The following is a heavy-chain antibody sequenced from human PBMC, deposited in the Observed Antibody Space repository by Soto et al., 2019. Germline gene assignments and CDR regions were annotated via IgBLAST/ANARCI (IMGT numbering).Heavy chain of an antibody. D-gene: IGHD3-3*01. Sequence: GGSLRLSCAASGFTFSDYYMSWIRQAPGKGLEWVSYISSSSSYTNYADSVKGRFTISRDNAKNSLYLQMNSLRAEDMAVYYCARDKYYDFWSGYYSKELFDYWGQGTLVTVSS. V-gene: IGHV3-11*06. CDR3: ARDKYYDFWSGYYSKELFDY. CDR1: GFTFSDYY. J-gene: IGHJ4*02. CDR2: ISSSSSYT.